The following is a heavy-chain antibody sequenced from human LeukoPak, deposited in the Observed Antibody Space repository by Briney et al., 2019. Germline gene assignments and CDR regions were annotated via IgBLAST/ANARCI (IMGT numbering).Heavy chain of an antibody. D-gene: IGHD3-22*01. CDR1: GYTFTDYY. V-gene: IGHV1-2*02. CDR3: ARARSSGYQGYGTDV. CDR2: INPKIGGR. J-gene: IGHJ6*02. Sequence: RASVKVSCKASGYTFTDYYMHWVRQAPGQGLEWMGWINPKIGGRNYAQKFQGRATMTRDTSINTAYMELSSLRSDDTAVYYCARARSSGYQGYGTDVWGQGTTVTVS.